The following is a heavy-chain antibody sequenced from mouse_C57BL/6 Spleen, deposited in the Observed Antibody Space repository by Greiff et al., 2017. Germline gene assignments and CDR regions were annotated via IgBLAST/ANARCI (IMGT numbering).Heavy chain of an antibody. CDR3: ERGSGVYAMDD. Sequence: QVQLKESGPELVKPGASVKISCKASGYAFSSSWMNWVKQRPGKGLEWIGRIYPGDGDTNYNGKFKGKATLTADKSSSTAYMQLSSLTSEDSAVYFCERGSGVYAMDDWGQGTSVTVSS. J-gene: IGHJ4*01. V-gene: IGHV1-82*01. CDR2: IYPGDGDT. CDR1: GYAFSSSW.